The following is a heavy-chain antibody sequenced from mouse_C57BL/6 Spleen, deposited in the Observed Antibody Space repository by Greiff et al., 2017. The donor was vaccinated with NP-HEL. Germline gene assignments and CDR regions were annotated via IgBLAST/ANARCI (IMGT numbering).Heavy chain of an antibody. CDR3: ARRYGSSYCDY. J-gene: IGHJ2*01. V-gene: IGHV1-81*01. Sequence: QVQLQQSGAELARPGASVKLSCKASGYTFTSYGISWVKQRTGQGLEWIGEIYPRSGNTYYNEKFKGKATLTADKSSSTAYMELRSLTSEDSAVYFCARRYGSSYCDYWGQGTTLTVSS. D-gene: IGHD1-1*01. CDR2: IYPRSGNT. CDR1: GYTFTSYG.